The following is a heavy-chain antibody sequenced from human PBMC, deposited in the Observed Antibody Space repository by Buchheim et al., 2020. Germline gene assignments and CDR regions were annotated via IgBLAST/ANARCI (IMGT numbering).Heavy chain of an antibody. CDR2: IYYSGST. V-gene: IGHV4-39*07. Sequence: QLQLQESGPGLVKPSETLSLTCTVSGGSISSSSYYWGWIRQPPGKGLEWIGSIYYSGSTYYNPSLKSRVPIAVDPSKNQFPLKLSSVTAADTAVYYCARDYLDYGGPGDWFDPWGQGTL. CDR1: GGSISSSSYY. D-gene: IGHD4-23*01. CDR3: ARDYLDYGGPGDWFDP. J-gene: IGHJ5*02.